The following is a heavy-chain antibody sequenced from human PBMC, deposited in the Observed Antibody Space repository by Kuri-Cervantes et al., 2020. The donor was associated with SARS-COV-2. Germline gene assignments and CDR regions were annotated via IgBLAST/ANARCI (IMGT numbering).Heavy chain of an antibody. V-gene: IGHV3-48*03. Sequence: GGSLRLSCAASGFTFSSYEMNWVRQAPGKGLEWVSYISSSGSTIYYADSVKGRFTISRDNAKDSLYLQMNSLRAEDTAVYYCARDSGSPVGSLWYFDLWGRGTLVTVSS. J-gene: IGHJ2*01. D-gene: IGHD3-10*01. CDR3: ARDSGSPVGSLWYFDL. CDR1: GFTFSSYE. CDR2: ISSSGSTI.